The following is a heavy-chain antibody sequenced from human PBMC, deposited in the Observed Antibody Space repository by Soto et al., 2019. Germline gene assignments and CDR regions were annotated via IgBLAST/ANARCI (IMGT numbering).Heavy chain of an antibody. CDR2: ISTYNGDT. CDR3: AISGSVPYYYYGLDV. D-gene: IGHD3-10*01. J-gene: IGHJ6*02. V-gene: IGHV1-18*01. CDR1: GYTFSTSG. Sequence: QVQLVQSGPELKKPGASVKVSCKASGYTFSTSGISWVRQAPGQGLEWMGWISTYNGDTNYAQKFQGRVTMTTDTSTTTAYMELRSLRSDDTAVYYCAISGSVPYYYYGLDVWGQGTTVTVSS.